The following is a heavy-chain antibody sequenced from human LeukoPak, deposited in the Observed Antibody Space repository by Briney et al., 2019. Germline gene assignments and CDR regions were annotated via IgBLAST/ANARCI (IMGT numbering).Heavy chain of an antibody. Sequence: GGSLRLSCAASGFTSSSYGMHWVRQAPGKGLEWVAFIRYDGSNKYYADSVKGRFTISRDNSKNTLYLQMNSLRAEDTAVYYCAKGGNNWNYGYDFGYWGQGTLVTVSS. D-gene: IGHD1-7*01. CDR2: IRYDGSNK. CDR3: AKGGNNWNYGYDFGY. J-gene: IGHJ4*02. CDR1: GFTSSSYG. V-gene: IGHV3-30*02.